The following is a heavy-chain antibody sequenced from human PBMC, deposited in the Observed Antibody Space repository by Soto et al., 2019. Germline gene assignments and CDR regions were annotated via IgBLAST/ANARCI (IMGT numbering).Heavy chain of an antibody. CDR3: ARGIGKYSSWYEPPTWFDA. J-gene: IGHJ5*02. V-gene: IGHV4-30-4*01. D-gene: IGHD6-13*01. CDR2: LYFNGGT. Sequence: QVQLQESGPGLVKPSQTLSLTCNVSGGPINSPDYYWSWIRQSPGKGLEWIGYLYFNGGTQYNPSLRIQVSMSLDTSKKNFSLKMRSVTAADTAVYYCARGIGKYSSWYEPPTWFDAWGQGALVTVSS. CDR1: GGPINSPDYY.